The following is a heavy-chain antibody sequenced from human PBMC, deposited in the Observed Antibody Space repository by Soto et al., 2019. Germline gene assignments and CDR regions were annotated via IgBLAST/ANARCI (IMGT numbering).Heavy chain of an antibody. CDR1: GYTFTSYY. CDR3: ARVQTTVTTRAFDI. D-gene: IGHD4-17*01. J-gene: IGHJ3*02. CDR2: INPSGGST. Sequence: SVTVSCQASGYTFTSYYMHWVRQAPGQGLEWMGIINPSGGSTSYSQKFQGRVTMTRDTSTSTVYMELSSLRSEDTAVYYCARVQTTVTTRAFDIWGQGTLVTVSS. V-gene: IGHV1-46*01.